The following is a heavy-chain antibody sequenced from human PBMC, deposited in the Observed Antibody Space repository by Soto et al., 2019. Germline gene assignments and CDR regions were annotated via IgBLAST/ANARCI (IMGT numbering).Heavy chain of an antibody. V-gene: IGHV3-23*01. J-gene: IGHJ3*01. CDR2: ISASGGNT. CDR1: GFSFSTNA. CDR3: AKDFYSTSYSTSSFSAFDF. D-gene: IGHD6-6*01. Sequence: EVQLLESGGGLVQPRGSLRLSCAASGFSFSTNAMSWVRQAPGKGLEWVSGISASGGNTYYADSVKGRFTISRDNSKNTLYLQMNSLRAGDTAVYYCAKDFYSTSYSTSSFSAFDFWGQGTVVTVSS.